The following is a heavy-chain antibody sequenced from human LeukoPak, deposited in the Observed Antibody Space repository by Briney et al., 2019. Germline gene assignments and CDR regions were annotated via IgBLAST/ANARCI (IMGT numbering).Heavy chain of an antibody. CDR2: ISYDGSNK. V-gene: IGHV3-30*18. J-gene: IGHJ3*02. CDR3: AKASLRYFDWDAFDI. D-gene: IGHD3-9*01. Sequence: GGSLRLSCAASGFTFSSYGMPWVRQAPGKGLEWVAVISYDGSNKYYADSVKGRFTISRDNSKNTLYLQMNSLRAEDTAVYYCAKASLRYFDWDAFDIWGQGTMVTVSS. CDR1: GFTFSSYG.